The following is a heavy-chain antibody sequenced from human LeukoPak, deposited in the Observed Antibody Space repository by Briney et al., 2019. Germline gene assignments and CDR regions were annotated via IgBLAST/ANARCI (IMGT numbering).Heavy chain of an antibody. D-gene: IGHD6-13*01. CDR2: IYAGDSDT. V-gene: IGHV5-51*01. Sequence: GESLKISCKGSGYSFTNYWISWVRQKPGKGLEWMGIIYAGDSDTRYRPSFQGQVTISADKSTSTAYLQWSSLKASDTAIYYCASRNIAAGHFDFWGQGTLVTVSS. J-gene: IGHJ4*02. CDR1: GYSFTNYW. CDR3: ASRNIAAGHFDF.